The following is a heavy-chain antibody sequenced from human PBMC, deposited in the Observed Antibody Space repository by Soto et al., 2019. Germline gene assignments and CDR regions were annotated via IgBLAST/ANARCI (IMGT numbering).Heavy chain of an antibody. J-gene: IGHJ5*02. V-gene: IGHV1-8*01. D-gene: IGHD1-7*01. CDR2: MNPNSGNT. Sequence: ASVKVSCKASGYTFTSYDINWVRQATGQGLEWMGWMNPNSGNTGYAQKFQGRVTMTRNTSISTAYMELSSLRSEDTAVYYCARLGGSELQWHWFDPWGQGTLVTVSS. CDR3: ARLGGSELQWHWFDP. CDR1: GYTFTSYD.